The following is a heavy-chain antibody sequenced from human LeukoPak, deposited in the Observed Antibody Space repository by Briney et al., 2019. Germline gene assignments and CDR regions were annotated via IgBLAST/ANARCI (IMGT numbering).Heavy chain of an antibody. CDR1: GGSFSGYY. D-gene: IGHD6-19*01. J-gene: IGHJ4*02. V-gene: IGHV4-34*01. CDR3: ARGFRRLES. Sequence: SETLSLTCAVYGGSFSGYYWSWTRQPPGKGLEWIGEINHSGSTNYNPSLKSRVTISVDTSKNQFSLKLSSVTAADTAVYYCARGFRRLESWGRGTLVTVSS. CDR2: INHSGST.